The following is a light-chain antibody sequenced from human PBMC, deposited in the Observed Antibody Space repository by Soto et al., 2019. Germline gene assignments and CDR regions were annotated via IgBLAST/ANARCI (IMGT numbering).Light chain of an antibody. V-gene: IGLV1-40*01. CDR3: QSYDSSLSGWGYF. J-gene: IGLJ1*01. CDR1: SSNIGAGYD. Sequence: QSVLTQPPSVSGAPGQRVTISCTGSSSNIGAGYDVHWYQQLPGTAPKLLIYGNSNRPSGVPDRFSGSKSGTSASLAITGLQAEDEAYYYCQSYDSSLSGWGYFFGTGTKLTVL. CDR2: GNS.